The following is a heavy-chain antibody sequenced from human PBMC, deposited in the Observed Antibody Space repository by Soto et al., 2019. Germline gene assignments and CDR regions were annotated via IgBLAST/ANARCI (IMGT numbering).Heavy chain of an antibody. CDR3: ARDMGSHYCSSTSCPTESIEYFQH. CDR2: ISSSSSTI. CDR1: GFTFSSYS. J-gene: IGHJ1*01. D-gene: IGHD2-2*01. V-gene: IGHV3-48*01. Sequence: GGSLRLSCAASGFTFSSYSMNWVRQAPGKGLEWVSYISSSSSTIYYADSVKGRFTISRDNSKNSLYLQMNSLRAEDNAVYYCARDMGSHYCSSTSCPTESIEYFQHWGQGTLVTVSS.